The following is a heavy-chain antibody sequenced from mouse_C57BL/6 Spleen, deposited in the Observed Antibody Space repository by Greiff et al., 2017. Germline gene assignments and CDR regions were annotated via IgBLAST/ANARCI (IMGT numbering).Heavy chain of an antibody. CDR2: ISSGGSYT. Sequence: EVKLQESGGDLVKPGGSLKLSCAASGFTFSSYGMSWVRQTPDKRLEWVATISSGGSYTYYPDSVKGRFTISRDNAKNTLYLQMSSLKSEDTAMYYCARHGDYYGSSYGYFDVWGTGTTVTVSS. CDR1: GFTFSSYG. J-gene: IGHJ1*03. V-gene: IGHV5-6*01. D-gene: IGHD1-1*01. CDR3: ARHGDYYGSSYGYFDV.